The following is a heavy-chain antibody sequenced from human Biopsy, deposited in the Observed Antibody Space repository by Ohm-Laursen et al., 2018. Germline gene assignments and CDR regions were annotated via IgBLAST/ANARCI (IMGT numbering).Heavy chain of an antibody. CDR3: ARSPPPYYYDNSGYYWVN. CDR1: GGSISSSTFY. Sequence: GTLSLTCPVSGGSISSSTFYWGWIRQPPRKGLEWIGSVDYSGSGHYNPSLESRITISVDTSKNQFSLRLSSVTAADTAVYYCARSPPPYYYDNSGYYWVNWGQGTLVTVSS. CDR2: VDYSGSG. D-gene: IGHD3-22*01. V-gene: IGHV4-39*01. J-gene: IGHJ4*02.